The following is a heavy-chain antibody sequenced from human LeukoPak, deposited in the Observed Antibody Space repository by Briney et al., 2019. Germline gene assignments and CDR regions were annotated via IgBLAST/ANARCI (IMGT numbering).Heavy chain of an antibody. D-gene: IGHD2-15*01. CDR1: GFTFSNYA. V-gene: IGHV3-23*01. J-gene: IGHJ6*03. Sequence: GGSLRLSCAASGFTFSNYAMNWVRQAPGKGLQWVSSTSGSGGNTYYADSVKGRFTISRDNSKNTLYLQMNSLRAEDTAVYYCARVVVTKYYYYYMDVWGKGTTVTISS. CDR2: TSGSGGNT. CDR3: ARVVVTKYYYYYMDV.